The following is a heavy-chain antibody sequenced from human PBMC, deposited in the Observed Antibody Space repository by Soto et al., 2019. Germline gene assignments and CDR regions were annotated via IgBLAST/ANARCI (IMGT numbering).Heavy chain of an antibody. V-gene: IGHV5-51*01. Sequence: GESLKISCKGSGYSFANDWIGWVRQMPGKGLEWMGIIYPGDSDTRYSPSFQGQVTISADKSISTAYLQWSSLKASDTAMYYYARHEGSLDYYYYGMDVWGQGTTVTVSS. D-gene: IGHD6-13*01. CDR3: ARHEGSLDYYYYGMDV. CDR1: GYSFANDW. CDR2: IYPGDSDT. J-gene: IGHJ6*02.